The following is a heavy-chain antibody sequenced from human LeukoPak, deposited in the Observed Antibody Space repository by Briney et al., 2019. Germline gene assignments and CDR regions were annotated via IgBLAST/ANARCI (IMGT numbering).Heavy chain of an antibody. CDR2: ISAYNGNT. CDR1: GYTFTSYG. Sequence: ASVKVSCKASGYTFTSYGISWVRQAPGQGLEWMGWISAYNGNTNYAQKFQGRVTMTRDTSISTAYMELSRLRSDDTAVYYCARDQRGCSGYYPWGYWGQGTLVTVSS. V-gene: IGHV1-18*01. J-gene: IGHJ4*02. CDR3: ARDQRGCSGYYPWGY. D-gene: IGHD5-12*01.